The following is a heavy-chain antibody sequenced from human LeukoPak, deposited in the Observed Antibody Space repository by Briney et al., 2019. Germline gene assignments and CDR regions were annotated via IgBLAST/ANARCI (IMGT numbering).Heavy chain of an antibody. D-gene: IGHD1-26*01. CDR1: GGTFSSYA. Sequence: GASVKVSCKASGGTFSSYAISWVRQAPGQGLEWMGGIIPILGTANYAQKFQGRVTMTRDTSTSTVYMELSSLRSEDTAVYYCARGSYSAGFDYWGQGTLVTVSS. CDR3: ARGSYSAGFDY. CDR2: IIPILGTA. J-gene: IGHJ4*02. V-gene: IGHV1-69*05.